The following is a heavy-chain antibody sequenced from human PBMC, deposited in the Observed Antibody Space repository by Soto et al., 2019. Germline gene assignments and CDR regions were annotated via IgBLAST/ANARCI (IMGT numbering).Heavy chain of an antibody. J-gene: IGHJ4*02. CDR1: GGSISSSSYY. Sequence: QLQLQESGPGLVKPSETLSLTCTVSGGSISSSSYYWGWIRQPPGKGLEWIGSIYYSGSTYYNPSLKSRVTISVDTSKNQFSLKLRSVTAADTAVYYCARLSWAIGARVFDYWGQGTLVTVSS. D-gene: IGHD3-16*01. CDR2: IYYSGST. V-gene: IGHV4-39*01. CDR3: ARLSWAIGARVFDY.